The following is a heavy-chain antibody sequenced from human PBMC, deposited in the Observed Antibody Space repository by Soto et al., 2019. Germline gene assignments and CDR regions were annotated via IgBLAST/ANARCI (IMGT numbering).Heavy chain of an antibody. V-gene: IGHV1-46*03. D-gene: IGHD2-21*02. J-gene: IGHJ4*02. Sequence: QVRLVQSGPEVQQPGASVKVSCKASGYTFTDYYMNWVRQAPGQGLEWMGVINPSGGYTTYGQRLLGRLSMTRDTSTNTVYMELSGLRFEDTAVYYCARGGSLVVVTAPFDYWGQGSLVIVSA. CDR3: ARGGSLVVVTAPFDY. CDR1: GYTFTDYY. CDR2: INPSGGYT.